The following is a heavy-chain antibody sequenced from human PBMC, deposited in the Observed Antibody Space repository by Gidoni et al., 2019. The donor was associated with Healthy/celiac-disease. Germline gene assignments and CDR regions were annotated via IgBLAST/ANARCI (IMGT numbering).Heavy chain of an antibody. D-gene: IGHD3-22*01. CDR3: ASYYYDSSGPHGFDY. Sequence: QVQLQQWGAGLLKPSETLSLTCAVYGGSFSGYYWSWIRQPPGKGLEWIGEINHSGSTNYHPSLKSRVTISVDTSKNQYSLKLSSVTAADTAVYYCASYYYDSSGPHGFDYWGQGTLVTVSS. CDR2: INHSGST. V-gene: IGHV4-34*01. CDR1: GGSFSGYY. J-gene: IGHJ4*02.